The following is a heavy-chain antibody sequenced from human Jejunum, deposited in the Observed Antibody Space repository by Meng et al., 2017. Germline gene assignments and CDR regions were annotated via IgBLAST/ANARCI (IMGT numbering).Heavy chain of an antibody. V-gene: IGHV3-23*01. Sequence: GESLKISCAASGFTFRSYVMSWVRQAPGKGLEWVSTVTENDVTFYADSVKGRFTISRDTSKSTLYLQMNSVRAEDTAVYFCTRSDFIKLVPELGVYWGQGTLVTVSS. CDR3: TRSDFIKLVPELGVY. CDR2: VTENDVT. CDR1: GFTFRSYV. D-gene: IGHD1-7*01. J-gene: IGHJ4*02.